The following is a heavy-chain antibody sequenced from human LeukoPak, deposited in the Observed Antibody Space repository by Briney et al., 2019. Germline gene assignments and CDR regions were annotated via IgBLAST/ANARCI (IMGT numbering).Heavy chain of an antibody. CDR2: ISSTSRHI. CDR1: GFTFSIYS. Sequence: GGSLRLSCVASGFTFSIYSMNWVRQAPGKGLEWVSSISSTSRHIHYVDSVQGRFTISRDNTKNSLYLQMNSLRAEDTAVYYCARDVYGGNAADYLDNWGQGTLVTVSS. J-gene: IGHJ4*02. CDR3: ARDVYGGNAADYLDN. D-gene: IGHD4-23*01. V-gene: IGHV3-21*01.